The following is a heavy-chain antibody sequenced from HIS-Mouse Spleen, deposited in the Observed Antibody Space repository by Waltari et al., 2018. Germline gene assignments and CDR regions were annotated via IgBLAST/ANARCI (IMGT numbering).Heavy chain of an antibody. D-gene: IGHD1-26*01. CDR1: GYSISSGSY. Sequence: QVQLQESGPGLVKPSETLSLTCTVSGYSISSGSYWGWIRQPPGKGLEWIGSIYHSGSTYYNPSLKSRVTISVDTSKNQFSLKLSSVTAADTAVYYCARESIVGATTIDWFDPWGQGTLVTVSS. CDR3: ARESIVGATTIDWFDP. J-gene: IGHJ5*02. CDR2: IYHSGST. V-gene: IGHV4-38-2*02.